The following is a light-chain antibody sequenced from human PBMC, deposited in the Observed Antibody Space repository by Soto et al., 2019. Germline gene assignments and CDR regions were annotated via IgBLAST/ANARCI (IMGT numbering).Light chain of an antibody. CDR1: QVINHW. CDR2: AAS. J-gene: IGKJ3*01. Sequence: DIQMTQSPSSVSAAVGDRVTITCRASQVINHWLAWYQQKPWKAPNLLIYAASTLQTGVPSRFSGSGSGTDFTLTISSLQPEDFATYYCHQANSFPFTFGPGTKVDIK. CDR3: HQANSFPFT. V-gene: IGKV1-12*02.